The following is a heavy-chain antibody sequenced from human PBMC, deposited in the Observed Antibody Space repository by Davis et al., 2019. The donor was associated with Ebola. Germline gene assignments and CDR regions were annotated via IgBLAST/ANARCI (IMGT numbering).Heavy chain of an antibody. J-gene: IGHJ4*02. V-gene: IGHV3-21*01. D-gene: IGHD3-16*01. CDR2: ISSSSSYI. CDR1: GFTFSSYS. CDR3: ATRSRVGDLDY. Sequence: GESLKISCAASGFTFSSYSMNWVRQAPGKGLEWVSSISSSSSYIYYADSVKGRFTISRDNAKNSLYLQMNSLRAEDTAVYYCATRSRVGDLDYWGQGTLVTVSS.